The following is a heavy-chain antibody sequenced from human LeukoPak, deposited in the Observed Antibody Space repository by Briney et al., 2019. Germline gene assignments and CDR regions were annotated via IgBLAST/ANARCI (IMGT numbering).Heavy chain of an antibody. CDR1: GFTFSSYG. J-gene: IGHJ3*02. V-gene: IGHV3-33*06. D-gene: IGHD2-15*01. Sequence: GGSLRLSCAASGFTFSSYGMHWVRQAPGKGLERVAVIWYDGSNKYYADSVKGRFTISRDNSKNTLYLQMNSLRAEDTAVYYCAKVVDDAFDIWGQGTMVTVSS. CDR2: IWYDGSNK. CDR3: AKVVDDAFDI.